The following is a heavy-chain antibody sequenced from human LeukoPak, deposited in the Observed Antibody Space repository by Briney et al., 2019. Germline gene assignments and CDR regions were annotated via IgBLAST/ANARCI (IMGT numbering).Heavy chain of an antibody. D-gene: IGHD3-10*01. J-gene: IGHJ4*02. Sequence: GRFTISRDDSKSTAYLQMNSLKTEDTAVYYCSRDHGMTMGTDFWGQGTRVTVSS. CDR3: SRDHGMTMGTDF. V-gene: IGHV3-49*02.